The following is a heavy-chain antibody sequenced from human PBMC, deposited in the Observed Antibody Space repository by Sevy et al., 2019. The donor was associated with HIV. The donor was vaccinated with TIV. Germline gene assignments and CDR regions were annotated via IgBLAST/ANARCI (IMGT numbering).Heavy chain of an antibody. D-gene: IGHD3-22*01. Sequence: GGSLRLSCAASRFTFSSYGMHWVRQAPGKGLEWVAFIRYDGSNKYYADSVKGRFTISRDNSKNTLYLQMNSLRAEDTAVYYCAKAPRETYYYDSSGYFPLDYWGQGTLVTVSS. CDR2: IRYDGSNK. J-gene: IGHJ4*01. CDR3: AKAPRETYYYDSSGYFPLDY. V-gene: IGHV3-30*02. CDR1: RFTFSSYG.